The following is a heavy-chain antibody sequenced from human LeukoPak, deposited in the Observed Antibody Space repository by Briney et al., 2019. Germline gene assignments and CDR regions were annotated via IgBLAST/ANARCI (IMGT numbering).Heavy chain of an antibody. CDR1: GFTFSSYG. Sequence: GGSLRLSCAASGFTFSSYGMHWVRQALGKGLEWVAVIWYDGSNKYYADSVKGRFTISRDNSKNTLYLQMNSLRAEDTAVYYCARDSVDYDILAVYYYYGMDVWGQGTTVTVSS. CDR3: ARDSVDYDILAVYYYYGMDV. V-gene: IGHV3-33*01. J-gene: IGHJ6*02. D-gene: IGHD3-9*01. CDR2: IWYDGSNK.